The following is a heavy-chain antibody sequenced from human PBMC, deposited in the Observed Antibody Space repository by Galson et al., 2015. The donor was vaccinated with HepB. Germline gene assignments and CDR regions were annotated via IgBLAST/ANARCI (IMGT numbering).Heavy chain of an antibody. J-gene: IGHJ4*01. Sequence: SLRLSCAASGFTFSDYYMTWVRQTPGKGLECLSYISSDSRYTKYADSLGGRFTISRDNAKKSLYLQMSSLRVEDTAVYYCARVDWQYFFDYWGHGTLVAVSS. CDR3: ARVDWQYFFDY. D-gene: IGHD3-9*01. CDR1: GFTFSDYY. V-gene: IGHV3-11*05. CDR2: ISSDSRYT.